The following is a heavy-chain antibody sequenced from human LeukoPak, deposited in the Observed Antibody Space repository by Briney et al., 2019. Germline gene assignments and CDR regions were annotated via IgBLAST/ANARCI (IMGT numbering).Heavy chain of an antibody. J-gene: IGHJ4*02. D-gene: IGHD3-22*01. CDR3: ARDTTSNDYYYDSSGFDY. V-gene: IGHV4-39*07. CDR2: IYYSGSA. Sequence: SETLSLTCTVSGGSISSSSYYWGWIRQPPGTGLEWIGSIYYSGSANYTPSLKSRVTISVDTSKNQFSLKLSSVTAADTAVYYCARDTTSNDYYYDSSGFDYWGQGTLVTVSS. CDR1: GGSISSSSYY.